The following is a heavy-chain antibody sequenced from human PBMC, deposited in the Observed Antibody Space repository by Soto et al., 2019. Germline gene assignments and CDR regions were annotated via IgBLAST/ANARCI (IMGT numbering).Heavy chain of an antibody. D-gene: IGHD6-13*01. CDR2: IKHDGTET. V-gene: IGHV3-7*03. CDR1: GFTFSTYW. J-gene: IGHJ5*02. Sequence: EVQLVESGGGLVQPGGSLRLSCAASGFTFSTYWMSWVRQAPGKGLEWVANIKHDGTETYYVDSVKGRFTISRDNAKNSLYLQLNSLRAEDTAMYYFARAARVASAWGQGTLVTVSS. CDR3: ARAARVASA.